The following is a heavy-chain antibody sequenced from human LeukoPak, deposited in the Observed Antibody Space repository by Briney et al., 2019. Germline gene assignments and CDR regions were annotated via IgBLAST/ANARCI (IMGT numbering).Heavy chain of an antibody. J-gene: IGHJ4*02. CDR3: AKEVFGVVIIGIDY. V-gene: IGHV3-30*18. CDR2: ISYDGSNK. CDR1: GFTFRSFW. D-gene: IGHD3-3*01. Sequence: GGSLRLSCAASGFTFRSFWMTWVRQAPGKGVEWVAVISYDGSNKYYADSVKGRFTISRDNSKNTLYLQMNSLRAEDTAVYYCAKEVFGVVIIGIDYWGQGTLVTVSS.